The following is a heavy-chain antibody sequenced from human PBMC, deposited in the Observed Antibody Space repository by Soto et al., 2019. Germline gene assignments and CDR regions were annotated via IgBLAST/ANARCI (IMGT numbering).Heavy chain of an antibody. D-gene: IGHD3-22*01. CDR1: GGSISSYY. V-gene: IGHV4-59*01. CDR2: ISYSGST. J-gene: IGHJ3*02. CDR3: ARGDYYDSSGYRDAFDI. Sequence: SETLSLTCTVSGGSISSYYWSWIRQPPGKGLEWIGYISYSGSTTYNPSLKSRVTISVDTSKNQFSLKLSSVTAADTAVYYCARGDYYDSSGYRDAFDIWGQGTMVTVSS.